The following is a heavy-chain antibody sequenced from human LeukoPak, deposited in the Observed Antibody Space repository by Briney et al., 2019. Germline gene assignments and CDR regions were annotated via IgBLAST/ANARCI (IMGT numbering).Heavy chain of an antibody. CDR1: GFTVSSNY. CDR2: IYSGGST. D-gene: IGHD7-27*01. Sequence: GGSLRLSCAASGFTVSSNYMSWVRQAPGKGLEWVSVIYSGGSTYYADSVKGRFTISRDNAKNSLYLQMNSLRAEDTAVYYCARVNWGELDYWGQGTLVTVSS. CDR3: ARVNWGELDY. J-gene: IGHJ4*02. V-gene: IGHV3-53*01.